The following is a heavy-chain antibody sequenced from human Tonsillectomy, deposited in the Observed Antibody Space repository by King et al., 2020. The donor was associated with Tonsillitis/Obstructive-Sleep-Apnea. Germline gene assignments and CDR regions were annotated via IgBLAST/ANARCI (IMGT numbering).Heavy chain of an antibody. CDR3: ARERDGKQQTAGLDV. Sequence: QLVQSGAEVKKPGASVKVSCETSGYTFTNYYIHWVRQAPGQGLEWMGIINPSDGFTNYAQKFQGRVTMTSDTSSSTLYMELSSLRSEDTSVYYCARERDGKQQTAGLDVWGQGTTVTVSS. CDR1: GYTFTNYY. D-gene: IGHD6-13*01. V-gene: IGHV1-46*01. CDR2: INPSDGFT. J-gene: IGHJ6*02.